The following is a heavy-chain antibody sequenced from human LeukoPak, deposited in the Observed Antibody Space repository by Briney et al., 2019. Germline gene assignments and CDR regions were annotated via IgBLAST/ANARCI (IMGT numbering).Heavy chain of an antibody. Sequence: PGRSLRLSCVDSGITFTKLDMHWVRHFPDKGLEWVAVISSDGSERYYADSVQGRFTISRDNSKNTLYLQMGSLTFDDAAVYYCASRSSVTTMDSWGQGALVVVSS. D-gene: IGHD1-1*01. V-gene: IGHV3-30*04. CDR2: ISSDGSER. J-gene: IGHJ4*02. CDR3: ASRSSVTTMDS. CDR1: GITFTKLD.